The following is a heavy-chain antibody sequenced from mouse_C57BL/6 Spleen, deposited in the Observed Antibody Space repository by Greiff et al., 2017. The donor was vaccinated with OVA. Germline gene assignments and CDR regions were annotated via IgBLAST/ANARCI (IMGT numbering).Heavy chain of an antibody. V-gene: IGHV5-6*01. CDR3: ARLRVGAY. D-gene: IGHD3-1*01. CDR2: ISSGGSYT. CDR1: GFTFSSYG. J-gene: IGHJ3*01. Sequence: EVMLVESGGDLVKPGGSLKLSCAASGFTFSSYGMSWVRQTPDKRLEWVATISSGGSYTYYPDSVKGRFTISRDNAKNTLYLQMSSLKSEDTAMYYCARLRVGAYWGQGTLVTVSA.